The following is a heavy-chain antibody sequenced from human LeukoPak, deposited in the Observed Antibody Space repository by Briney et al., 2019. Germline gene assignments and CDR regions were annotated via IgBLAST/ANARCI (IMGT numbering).Heavy chain of an antibody. Sequence: SETLSLTCTVSGGSISGYYWSWIRQPPGEGLEWIGYIYNSGNTNYNPSLKSRVTISVDTSKNQFSLKLTSVTAADTAVYYCARHEGIAVFWGQGTLVTVSS. CDR1: GGSISGYY. CDR3: ARHEGIAVF. CDR2: IYNSGNT. J-gene: IGHJ4*02. V-gene: IGHV4-59*01. D-gene: IGHD6-19*01.